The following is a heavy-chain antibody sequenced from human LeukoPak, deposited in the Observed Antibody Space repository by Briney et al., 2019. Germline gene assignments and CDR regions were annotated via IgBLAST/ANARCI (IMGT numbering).Heavy chain of an antibody. J-gene: IGHJ4*02. Sequence: PSQTLSLTCTVSGGSISSGGYYWSWIRQPPGKALEWIGSVDRTGFVYDNPSLRSRLTLSVDTSNNQFSLKLTSVTAADTAFFYCARSPSQEMEYLSPSYFDSWGQGTLVTVSS. D-gene: IGHD5-24*01. CDR3: ARSPSQEMEYLSPSYFDS. CDR1: GGSISSGGYY. CDR2: VDRTGFV. V-gene: IGHV4-30-2*01.